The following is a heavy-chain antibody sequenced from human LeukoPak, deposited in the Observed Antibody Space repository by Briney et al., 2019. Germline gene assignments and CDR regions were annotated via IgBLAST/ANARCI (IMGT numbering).Heavy chain of an antibody. CDR2: INPYNGKT. CDR1: GYTFTSYY. CDR3: ARDLGRIAAAGLLDY. Sequence: ASVKVSCKASGYTFTSYYMHWVRQAPGQGLEWMGWINPYNGKTNYTQKMQGRVTMTTDISTGTAYMELRSLRSDDTAVHYCARDLGRIAAAGLLDYWGQGTLLIVSS. D-gene: IGHD6-13*01. V-gene: IGHV1/OR15-2*02. J-gene: IGHJ4*02.